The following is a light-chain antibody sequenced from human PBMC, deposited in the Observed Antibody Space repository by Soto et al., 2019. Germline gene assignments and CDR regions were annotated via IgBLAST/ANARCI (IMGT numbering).Light chain of an antibody. CDR2: DVT. V-gene: IGLV2-11*01. CDR3: CSYADTYTLWV. CDR1: SGDVGGYNF. J-gene: IGLJ3*02. Sequence: QSALTQPRSVSGSPGQSVTISCTGTSGDVGGYNFVSWYQQYPGKAPKLIIYDVTKRPSGVPDRFSGSKSGNTASLTISGLRAEDEADFYCCSYADTYTLWVFGGGTKLTVL.